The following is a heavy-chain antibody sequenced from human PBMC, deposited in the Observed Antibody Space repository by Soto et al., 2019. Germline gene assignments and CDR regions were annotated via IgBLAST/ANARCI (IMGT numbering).Heavy chain of an antibody. Sequence: GGSLRLSCAASGFTFSSYAMSWVRQAPGKGLEWVSAISGGGGSTYYADSAKGRFTISRDNSKNTLYLQMNSLRAEDTAVYYCAKVLRYFDWLLPHDAFDIWGQGTMVTVSS. CDR2: ISGGGGST. J-gene: IGHJ3*02. CDR3: AKVLRYFDWLLPHDAFDI. CDR1: GFTFSSYA. V-gene: IGHV3-23*01. D-gene: IGHD3-9*01.